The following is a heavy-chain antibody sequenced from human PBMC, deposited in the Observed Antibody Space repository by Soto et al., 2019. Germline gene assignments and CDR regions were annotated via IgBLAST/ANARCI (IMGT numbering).Heavy chain of an antibody. J-gene: IGHJ6*02. D-gene: IGHD6-13*01. CDR1: GGSISSSSYY. CDR3: ARREVSSRYGMDV. Sequence: QLQLQESGPGLVKPSETLSLTCTVSGGSISSSSYYWGWIRQPPGKGLEWIGSIYYSGSTYYNPSLKSRVTISVDTSKNQFSLKLGSVTAADTAVYYCARREVSSRYGMDVWGQGTTVTVSS. V-gene: IGHV4-39*01. CDR2: IYYSGST.